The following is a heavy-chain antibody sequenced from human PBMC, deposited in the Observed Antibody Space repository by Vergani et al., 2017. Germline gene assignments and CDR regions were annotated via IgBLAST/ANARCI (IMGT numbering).Heavy chain of an antibody. CDR3: VRGGTVDWLST. V-gene: IGHV1-2*02. D-gene: IGHD3-9*01. Sequence: QVQLVQSGAEVKKPGAAVKVSCKASGYYFTDNYLHWVRQAPGQGLEWMGRITPQNGGTQYAEKFKGRVTMTRDTSITTAYMELASLKSDETAVYYCVRGGTVDWLSTWGQGTLVTVSS. CDR1: GYYFTDNY. CDR2: ITPQNGGT. J-gene: IGHJ5*02.